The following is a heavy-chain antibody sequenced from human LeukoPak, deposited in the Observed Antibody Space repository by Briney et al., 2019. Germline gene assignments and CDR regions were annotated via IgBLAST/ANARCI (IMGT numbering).Heavy chain of an antibody. V-gene: IGHV3-30-3*01. CDR3: AKDQLYSSSSDLYY. CDR2: ISYDGSNK. D-gene: IGHD6-6*01. Sequence: GGSLRLSCAASGFTFSSYAMHWVRQAPGKGLEWVAVISYDGSNKYYADSVKGRFTISRDNSKNTLYLQMNSLRAEDTAVYYCAKDQLYSSSSDLYYWGQGTLVTVSS. J-gene: IGHJ4*02. CDR1: GFTFSSYA.